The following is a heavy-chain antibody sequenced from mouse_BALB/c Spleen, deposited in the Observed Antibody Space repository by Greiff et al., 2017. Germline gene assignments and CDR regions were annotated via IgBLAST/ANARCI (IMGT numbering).Heavy chain of an antibody. CDR2: INPSTGYT. CDR1: GYTFTSYW. V-gene: IGHV1-7*01. Sequence: QVQLKESGAELAKPGASVKMSCKASGYTFTSYWMHWVKQRPGQGLEWIGYINPSTGYTEYNQKFKDKATLTADKSSSTAYVPLSSLTAEDSAVYYCVIYLDYGGQGTTLTVSS. J-gene: IGHJ2*01. CDR3: VIYLDY.